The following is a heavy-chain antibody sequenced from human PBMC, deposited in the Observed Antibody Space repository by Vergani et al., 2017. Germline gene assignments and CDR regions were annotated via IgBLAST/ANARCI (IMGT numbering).Heavy chain of an antibody. CDR2: IGTAGDT. J-gene: IGHJ4*02. CDR3: AREGPGAGDFTLDY. Sequence: EVQLVESGGGLVQPGGSLRLSCAASGFTFSSYDMHWVRQATGKGLEWVSAIGTAGDTYYPGSVKGRFTISRENAKNSLYLQMNSLRAGDTAVYYCAREGPGAGDFTLDYWGQGTLVTVSS. V-gene: IGHV3-13*01. D-gene: IGHD7-27*01. CDR1: GFTFSSYD.